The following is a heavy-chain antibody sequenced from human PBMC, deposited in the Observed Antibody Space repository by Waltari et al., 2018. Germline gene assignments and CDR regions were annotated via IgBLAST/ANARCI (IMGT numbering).Heavy chain of an antibody. CDR1: AFIFSYYE. J-gene: IGHJ4*02. V-gene: IGHV3-48*03. CDR3: ARDSGSHYVAFDH. CDR2: ISGSGSVV. Sequence: EVQLVESGGGLVQPGGSLRLSCAASAFIFSYYEMDWVRQAPGKGPEWIAYISGSGSVVKYADSVKGRFTISRDNTRKSIYLQMDDLRVEDTAIYFCARDSGSHYVAFDHWGQGAPVTVSS. D-gene: IGHD1-26*01.